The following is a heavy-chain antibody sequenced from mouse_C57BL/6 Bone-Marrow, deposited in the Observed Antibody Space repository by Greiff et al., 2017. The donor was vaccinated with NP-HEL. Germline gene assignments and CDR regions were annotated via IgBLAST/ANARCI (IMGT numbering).Heavy chain of an antibody. CDR2: IFPGSGST. Sequence: QVQLQQPGAELVKPGASVKMSCKASGYTFTSYWITWVKQRPGQGLEWIGDIFPGSGSTNYNEKFKGKAPLTVDQSSNTAYMQLSSLTSADAAVYICERGTYFSKGTFAYWGQGTLVIVSA. J-gene: IGHJ3*01. V-gene: IGHV1-55*01. CDR3: ERGTYFSKGTFAY. CDR1: GYTFTSYW. D-gene: IGHD2-5*01.